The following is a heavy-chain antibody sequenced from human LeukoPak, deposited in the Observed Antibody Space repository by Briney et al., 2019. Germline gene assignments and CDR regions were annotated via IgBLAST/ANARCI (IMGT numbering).Heavy chain of an antibody. CDR2: INPSGGST. CDR1: GYAFTSYY. D-gene: IGHD4-11*01. J-gene: IGHJ5*02. CDR3: ATAAVTTLRSYNWFDH. Sequence: ASVQVSCKASGYAFTSYYMHWVRPAPGQGLEWMGIINPSGGSTSYAQKFQGRVTMTEDTSTDTAYMGLSSLRSEDTAVYYCATAAVTTLRSYNWFDHWGQGTLVTVSS. V-gene: IGHV1-46*01.